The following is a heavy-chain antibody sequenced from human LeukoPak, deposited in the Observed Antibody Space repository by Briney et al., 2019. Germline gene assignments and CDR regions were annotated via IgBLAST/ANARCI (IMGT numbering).Heavy chain of an antibody. CDR1: GFTFSSYA. Sequence: PGGSLRLSCAASGFTFSSYAMSWVRQAPGKGLEWVSVISGSGGTTYYAGSVKGRFTISRDNSKDTLYLQMNSLRAEDTAVYYCAKTPNRGNYYASFDYWGQGTLVTVSS. CDR3: AKTPNRGNYYASFDY. V-gene: IGHV3-23*01. J-gene: IGHJ4*02. CDR2: ISGSGGTT. D-gene: IGHD1-26*01.